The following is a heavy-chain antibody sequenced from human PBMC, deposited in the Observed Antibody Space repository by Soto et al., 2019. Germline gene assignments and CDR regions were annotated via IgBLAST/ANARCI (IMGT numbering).Heavy chain of an antibody. Sequence: PGGSLRLSCAASGSPFRRDGTHCVRQAPGKGQERVAVISYDGSNKYYADSVQGRLTISRDNSKNKLYLQLYSLSAEDTAVYYCGKVGRCWYFGSWGQGTLVSVCS. CDR2: ISYDGSNK. D-gene: IGHD1-26*01. CDR3: GKVGRCWYFGS. V-gene: IGHV3-30*18. CDR1: GSPFRRDG. J-gene: IGHJ4*02.